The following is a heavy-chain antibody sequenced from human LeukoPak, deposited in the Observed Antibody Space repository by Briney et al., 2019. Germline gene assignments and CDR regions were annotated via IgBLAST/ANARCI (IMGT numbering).Heavy chain of an antibody. V-gene: IGHV4-39*01. CDR2: IYYSGST. Sequence: SETLSLTCTVSGGSISGSSYYWGWIRQPPGKGLEWIGSIYYSGSTYYNPSLKSRVTISVDTSKNQFSLKLSSVTAADTAVYFCARQLRGEAVAGHLQPFDYWGQGTLVTVSS. CDR1: GGSISGSSYY. CDR3: ARQLRGEAVAGHLQPFDY. D-gene: IGHD6-19*01. J-gene: IGHJ4*02.